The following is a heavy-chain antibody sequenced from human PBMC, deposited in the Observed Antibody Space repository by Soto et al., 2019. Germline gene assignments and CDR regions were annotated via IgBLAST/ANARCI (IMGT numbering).Heavy chain of an antibody. CDR2: INAGNGNT. D-gene: IGHD5-12*01. CDR3: ARGGGWLQPYNWFDP. V-gene: IGHV1-3*01. CDR1: GYTFTSYA. J-gene: IGHJ5*02. Sequence: GASVKVSCKASGYTFTSYAMHWVRQAPGQRLEWMGWINAGNGNTKYSQKFQGRVTITRDTSASTAYMELSSLRSEDTAVYYCARGGGWLQPYNWFDPWGQGTLVTSPQ.